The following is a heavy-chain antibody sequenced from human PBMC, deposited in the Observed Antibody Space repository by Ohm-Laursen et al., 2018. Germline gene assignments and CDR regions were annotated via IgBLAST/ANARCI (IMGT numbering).Heavy chain of an antibody. J-gene: IGHJ4*02. CDR1: GFTFSSYA. Sequence: SLRLSCSASGFTFSSYAMSWVRQAPGKGLGWVSGISGSGDNTYYADSVKGRFTISRDNSKNTLYLQMNSLRAEDTAVYYCAKRKVRFLEWFRDYFDYWGQGTLVTVSS. D-gene: IGHD3-3*01. V-gene: IGHV3-23*01. CDR2: ISGSGDNT. CDR3: AKRKVRFLEWFRDYFDY.